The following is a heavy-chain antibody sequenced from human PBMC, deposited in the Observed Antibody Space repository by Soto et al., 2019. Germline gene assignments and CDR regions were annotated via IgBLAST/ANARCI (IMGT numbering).Heavy chain of an antibody. Sequence: SETLSLTCTVSGGSVSSGSYYWSWIRQPPGKGLEWIGYIYYSGSTNYNPSLKSRVTISVDTSKNQFSLKLSSVTAADTAVYYCARVPEEYYYYGMDVWGQGTTVTVSS. CDR3: ARVPEEYYYYGMDV. CDR1: GGSVSSGSYY. CDR2: IYYSGST. V-gene: IGHV4-61*01. J-gene: IGHJ6*02.